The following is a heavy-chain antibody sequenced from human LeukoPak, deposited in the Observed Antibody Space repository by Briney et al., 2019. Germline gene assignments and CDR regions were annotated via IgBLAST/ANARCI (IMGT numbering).Heavy chain of an antibody. CDR1: GDSISSRDYY. D-gene: IGHD2-2*01. J-gene: IGHJ4*02. CDR2: IYYSGST. V-gene: IGHV4-30-4*08. CDR3: ARDYCSSTSCYDY. Sequence: ASETLSLTCSVSGDSISSRDYYWSWIRQPPGKGLEWIGYIYYSGSTYYNPSLKSRVTISVDTSKNQFSLKLSSVTAADTAVYYCARDYCSSTSCYDYWGQGTLVTVSS.